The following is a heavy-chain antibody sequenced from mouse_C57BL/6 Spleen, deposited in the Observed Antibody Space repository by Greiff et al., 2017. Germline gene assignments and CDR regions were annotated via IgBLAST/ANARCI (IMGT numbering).Heavy chain of an antibody. CDR3: ARVGDYDLYWYFDV. CDR2: IDPSDSYT. CDR1: GYTFTSYW. D-gene: IGHD2-4*01. J-gene: IGHJ1*03. V-gene: IGHV1-59*01. Sequence: QVQLQQPGAELVRPGTSVKLSCKASGYTFTSYWMHWVKQRPGQGLEWIGVIDPSDSYTNYNHKFKGKATLTVDTSSSTAYMQLSSLTSEDSAVYYCARVGDYDLYWYFDVWGTGTTVTVSS.